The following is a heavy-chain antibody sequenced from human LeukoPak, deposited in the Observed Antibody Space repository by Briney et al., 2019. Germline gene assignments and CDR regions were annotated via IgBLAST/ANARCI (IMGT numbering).Heavy chain of an antibody. D-gene: IGHD5-12*01. CDR1: GYTFTGYY. Sequence: VASVKVSCKASGYTFTGYYIHWVRQAPGQGLEWMGWINPNSGGTNYAQKFQGRVTMTRDTSISTAYMELSRLRSDDTAVYYCARLYSGYGNYSYYKDVWGKGTTVTVSS. J-gene: IGHJ6*03. CDR3: ARLYSGYGNYSYYKDV. CDR2: INPNSGGT. V-gene: IGHV1-2*02.